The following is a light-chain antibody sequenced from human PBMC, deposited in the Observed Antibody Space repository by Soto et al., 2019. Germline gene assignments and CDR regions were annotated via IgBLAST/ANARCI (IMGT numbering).Light chain of an antibody. CDR3: QQYHNLWT. Sequence: EIVMTQSPATLSVSPGERATLSCRASQSISNNLAWYQQKPGQAPRLLIYGASTRATGIPARFSGSGSGTEFTLTISSLQSEDFAVYYCQQYHNLWTFGQGTEVEIK. V-gene: IGKV3-15*01. CDR1: QSISNN. J-gene: IGKJ1*01. CDR2: GAS.